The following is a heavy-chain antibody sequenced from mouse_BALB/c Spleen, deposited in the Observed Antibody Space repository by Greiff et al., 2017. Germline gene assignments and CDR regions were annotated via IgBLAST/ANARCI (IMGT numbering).Heavy chain of an antibody. V-gene: IGHV3-6*02. Sequence: ESGPGLVKPSQSLSLTCSVTGYSITSGYYWNWIRQFPGNKLEWMGYISYDGSNNYNPSLKNRISITRDTSKNQFFLKLNSVTTEDTATYYCANYYGKGFDYWGQGTTLTVSS. D-gene: IGHD2-1*01. CDR3: ANYYGKGFDY. J-gene: IGHJ2*01. CDR2: ISYDGSN. CDR1: GYSITSGYY.